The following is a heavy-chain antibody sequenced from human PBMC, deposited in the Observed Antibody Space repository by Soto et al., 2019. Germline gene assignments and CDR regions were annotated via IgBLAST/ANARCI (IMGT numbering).Heavy chain of an antibody. CDR3: AENQRKAVSGVLY. CDR2: ISASGGST. V-gene: IGHV3-23*01. J-gene: IGHJ4*02. Sequence: GGSLRLSFVASGFTFSSYAMSWFRQAPGKGLEWVSGISASGGSTYLADSVKGRLTISRDNSKQTLFLHMNTLRVDDTAVYYFAENQRKAVSGVLYCGQGTKV. D-gene: IGHD6-19*01. CDR1: GFTFSSYA.